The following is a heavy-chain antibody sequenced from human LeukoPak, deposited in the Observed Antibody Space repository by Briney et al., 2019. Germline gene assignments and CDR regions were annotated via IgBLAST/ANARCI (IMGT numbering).Heavy chain of an antibody. Sequence: GGSLRLSCAASGFTFSSYGMHWVRQAPGKWLEWVAVIWYGGSNKYYADSVKGRFTISRDNSKNTLYLQMNSLRVEDTAMYYCATNSGSPGGYWGQGTLVTVSS. CDR2: IWYGGSNK. J-gene: IGHJ4*02. CDR1: GFTFSSYG. CDR3: ATNSGSPGGY. V-gene: IGHV3-33*08. D-gene: IGHD1-26*01.